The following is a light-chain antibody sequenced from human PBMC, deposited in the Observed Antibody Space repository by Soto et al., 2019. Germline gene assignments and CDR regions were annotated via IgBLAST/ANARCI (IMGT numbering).Light chain of an antibody. CDR2: EVS. Sequence: QSALTQPPSASGSPGQSVTISCTGTSSDVGGYNYVSWYQQYSGKAPKLMIYEVSKRPSGVPDRFSGSKSGNTASLTVSGLQAEDEADYYCSSYAGSNNFVLFGGGTKLTVL. CDR1: SSDVGGYNY. J-gene: IGLJ2*01. V-gene: IGLV2-8*01. CDR3: SSYAGSNNFVL.